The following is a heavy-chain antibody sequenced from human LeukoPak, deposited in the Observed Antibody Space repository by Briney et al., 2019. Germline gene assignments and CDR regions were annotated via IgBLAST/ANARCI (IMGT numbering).Heavy chain of an antibody. Sequence: GGSLRLSCAASGFTFSSYAMSWVRQAPGKGLEWVSAISGSGGSTYYADSVKGRFTISRDNSKNTLYLQMNSLRAEDTAVYYCARDPVFWSGYPSFFDYWGQGTLVTVSS. CDR3: ARDPVFWSGYPSFFDY. V-gene: IGHV3-23*01. D-gene: IGHD3-3*01. CDR2: ISGSGGST. CDR1: GFTFSSYA. J-gene: IGHJ4*02.